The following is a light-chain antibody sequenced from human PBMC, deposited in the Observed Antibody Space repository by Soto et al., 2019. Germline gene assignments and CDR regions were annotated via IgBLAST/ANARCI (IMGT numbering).Light chain of an antibody. CDR3: SSYTSSSTNV. CDR1: SSDVGGYNY. Sequence: ALTQPASVSGSPGQSITISCTGTSSDVGGYNYVSWYQQHPGKAPKLMIYDVSNRPSGVSNRFSGSKSGNTASLTISGLQAEDEADYYCSSYTSSSTNVFGTGTKVTVL. V-gene: IGLV2-14*01. CDR2: DVS. J-gene: IGLJ1*01.